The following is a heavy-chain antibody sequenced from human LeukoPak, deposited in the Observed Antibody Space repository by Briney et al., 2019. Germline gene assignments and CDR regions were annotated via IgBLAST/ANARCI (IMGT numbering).Heavy chain of an antibody. J-gene: IGHJ4*02. Sequence: GGSLRLSCAASGFTFSSYAMHWVRQAPGKGLEWVAVISCDGSNKYYADSVKGRFTISRDNSKNTLYLQMNSLRAEDTAVYYCARGATYYYGSGSSQFDYWGQGTLVTVSS. D-gene: IGHD3-10*01. CDR2: ISCDGSNK. V-gene: IGHV3-30*04. CDR1: GFTFSSYA. CDR3: ARGATYYYGSGSSQFDY.